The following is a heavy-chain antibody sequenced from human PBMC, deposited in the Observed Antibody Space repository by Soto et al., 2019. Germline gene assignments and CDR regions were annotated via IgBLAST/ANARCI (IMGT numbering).Heavy chain of an antibody. V-gene: IGHV3-74*01. D-gene: IGHD3-9*01. CDR2: IYRDGSST. CDR3: ASDYGTLTGSYYYYYMDV. CDR1: GFTFSSHW. Sequence: GGSLRLSCAASGFTFSSHWMHWVRQAPGKGLVWVSRIYRDGSSTTYADSVKGRFTISRDNAKNTLYLQMNSLRAEDTAVYYCASDYGTLTGSYYYYYMDVWGKGTTVTVSS. J-gene: IGHJ6*03.